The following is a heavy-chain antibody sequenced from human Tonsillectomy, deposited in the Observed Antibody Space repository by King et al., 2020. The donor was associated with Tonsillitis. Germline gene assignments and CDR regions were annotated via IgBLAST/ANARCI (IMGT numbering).Heavy chain of an antibody. Sequence: QLVQSGGGLVQPGRSLRLSCAASGFTFYDYAMHWVRQAPGKGLEWVSGINWNSGIIGYADSVKGRVTNSRENAKNTLYLQMNSLRVEDTALYYCARGTMGDYFGMDVWGQGTTVTVSS. V-gene: IGHV3-9*01. D-gene: IGHD1-26*01. J-gene: IGHJ6*02. CDR1: GFTFYDYA. CDR2: INWNSGII. CDR3: ARGTMGDYFGMDV.